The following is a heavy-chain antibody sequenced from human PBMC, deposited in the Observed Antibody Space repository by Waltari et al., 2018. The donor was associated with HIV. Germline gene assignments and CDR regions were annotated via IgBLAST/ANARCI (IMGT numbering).Heavy chain of an antibody. CDR3: ARETYYYDSSGPYFDY. CDR2: ISSSSSTI. CDR1: GFTFTSYG. D-gene: IGHD3-22*01. Sequence: EVQLVESGGGLLQPGGSLRLSCAASGFTFTSYGMNWVRQAPGKGLEWVSLISSSSSTIYYADSVKGRFTISRDNAKNSLYLQMNSLRAEDTAVYYCARETYYYDSSGPYFDYWGQGTLVTVSS. J-gene: IGHJ4*02. V-gene: IGHV3-48*01.